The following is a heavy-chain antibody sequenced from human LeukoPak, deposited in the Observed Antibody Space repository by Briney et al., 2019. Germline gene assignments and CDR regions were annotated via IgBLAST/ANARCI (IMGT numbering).Heavy chain of an antibody. CDR1: GASISDYY. J-gene: IGHJ6*02. Sequence: SETLSLTCTVSGASISDYYWSWIRQPPGKGLEWIGYIPYSGSTNYNPSLKSRVTISVDTSKSQFSLKLTSVTAADTAVYYCARLSPQLFDGLDVWGQGTTVTVSS. D-gene: IGHD5-18*01. CDR2: IPYSGST. CDR3: ARLSPQLFDGLDV. V-gene: IGHV4-59*08.